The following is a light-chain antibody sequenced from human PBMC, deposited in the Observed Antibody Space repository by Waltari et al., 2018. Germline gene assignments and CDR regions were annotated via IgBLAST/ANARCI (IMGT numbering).Light chain of an antibody. CDR2: GAS. J-gene: IGKJ1*01. CDR1: QSVSRF. V-gene: IGKV3-20*01. Sequence: IVLTQSPGTLSLSPGERGTLSCRASQSVSRFLAWYQQKPGQAPRLLIYGASTRATGIPDRVSGSGSGTDFSLTISRLEPEDFAVYYCQKYDRLPATFGQGTKVEIK. CDR3: QKYDRLPAT.